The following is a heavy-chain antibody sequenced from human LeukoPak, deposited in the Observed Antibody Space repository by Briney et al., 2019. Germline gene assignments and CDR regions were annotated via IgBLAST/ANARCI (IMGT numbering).Heavy chain of an antibody. Sequence: RASVKVSCKASGYTFTSYYMHWVRQAPGQGLEWMGIINPSGGSTSYAQKFQGRVTMTRDTSTSTVYMELSSLRSEDTAVYYCARDSRLGPGENWFDPWGQGTLVTVSS. CDR3: ARDSRLGPGENWFDP. CDR2: INPSGGST. J-gene: IGHJ5*02. CDR1: GYTFTSYY. D-gene: IGHD3-16*01. V-gene: IGHV1-46*01.